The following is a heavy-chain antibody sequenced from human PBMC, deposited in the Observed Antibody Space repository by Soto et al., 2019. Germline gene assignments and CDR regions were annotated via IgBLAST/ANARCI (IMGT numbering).Heavy chain of an antibody. J-gene: IGHJ4*02. D-gene: IGHD3-10*01. V-gene: IGHV3-13*04. Sequence: EVQLVESGGGLVQPGGSLRLSCAASGFTFSSYDMHWVRQATGKGLEWVSAIGTAGDTYYPGSVKGRFTISRENAKNSLALHINRLRAGDTAVYYCARGDTMVRGTILAYFDYWGQGTLVSVSS. CDR3: ARGDTMVRGTILAYFDY. CDR1: GFTFSSYD. CDR2: IGTAGDT.